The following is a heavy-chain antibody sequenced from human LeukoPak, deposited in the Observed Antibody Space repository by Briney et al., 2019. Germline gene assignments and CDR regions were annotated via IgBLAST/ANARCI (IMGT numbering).Heavy chain of an antibody. Sequence: PPETLSLTCTVSVGSLSGYYSSWVREPPGQRLGLFGCMYTSGSTNYNPSLKSRVTISVDTSKNQFSLKLSSVTAADTAAYYCALSYYDILTGVSWFDPWGQGTLVTVSS. V-gene: IGHV4-4*09. CDR2: MYTSGST. CDR3: ALSYYDILTGVSWFDP. CDR1: VGSLSGYY. J-gene: IGHJ5*02. D-gene: IGHD3-9*01.